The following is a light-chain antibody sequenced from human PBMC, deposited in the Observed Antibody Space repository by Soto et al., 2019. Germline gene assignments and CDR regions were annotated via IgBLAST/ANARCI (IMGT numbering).Light chain of an antibody. CDR1: QSVGSS. Sequence: IVMTQSPATLSVSPGERATLSCRASQSVGSSLAWYQQKPGRAPRLPIYGASSRATGVPARFSGSGSGTDFTLTISRLAPEDVAVYYCQHYGSSVFTFGPGTKVDIK. V-gene: IGKV3-15*01. CDR2: GAS. CDR3: QHYGSSVFT. J-gene: IGKJ3*01.